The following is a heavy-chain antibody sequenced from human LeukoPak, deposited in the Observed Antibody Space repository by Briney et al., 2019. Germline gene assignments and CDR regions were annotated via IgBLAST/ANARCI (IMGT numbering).Heavy chain of an antibody. CDR2: IFNSGST. D-gene: IGHD1-1*01. CDR3: ATGVGNYSYYYYMDV. V-gene: IGHV4-59*01. CDR1: GGSISSYY. J-gene: IGHJ6*03. Sequence: SETLSLTCTVSGGSISSYYWSWIRQPPGKGLEWIGYIFNSGSTNYNPSLKSRVTLSVDTSKNQFSLKLNSVTAADTAVYYCATGVGNYSYYYYMDVWGKGTTVTVSS.